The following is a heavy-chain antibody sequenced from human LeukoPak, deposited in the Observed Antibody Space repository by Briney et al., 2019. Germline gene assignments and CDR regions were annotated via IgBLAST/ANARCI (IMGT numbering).Heavy chain of an antibody. J-gene: IGHJ1*01. D-gene: IGHD6-13*01. CDR2: IYPGDSDT. Sequence: GESLKISCKGSGYSFTSYWSGWVRQMPGKGLEWMGIIYPGDSDTRYSPSFQGKVTISADKSISTPYLQWSSLKASDTAMYYCARPLSSSWYEGYFQHWGQGTLVTVSS. CDR3: ARPLSSSWYEGYFQH. CDR1: GYSFTSYW. V-gene: IGHV5-51*01.